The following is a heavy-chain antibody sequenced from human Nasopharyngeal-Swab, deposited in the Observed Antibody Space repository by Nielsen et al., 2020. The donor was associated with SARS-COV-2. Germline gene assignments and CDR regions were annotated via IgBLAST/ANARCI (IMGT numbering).Heavy chain of an antibody. Sequence: WVRQAPGQRLEWIGWIVVGSGNTNYAQKFQERVTITRDMSTSTAYMELSSLRSEDTAVYYCAASLPYDSSGYYSWGQGTLVTVCS. CDR2: IVVGSGNT. J-gene: IGHJ4*02. CDR3: AASLPYDSSGYYS. V-gene: IGHV1-58*01. D-gene: IGHD3-22*01.